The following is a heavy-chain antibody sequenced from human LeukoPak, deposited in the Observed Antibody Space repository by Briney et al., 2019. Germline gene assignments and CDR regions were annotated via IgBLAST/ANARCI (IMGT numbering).Heavy chain of an antibody. J-gene: IGHJ4*02. Sequence: ASVKVSCKASGYTFTSYAMNWVRQAPGQGLEWMGWINTNTGNQTYAQGFTGRFVFSLDTSVSTAYLQISSLKAEDTAVYYCARISLDADSSGYYRSWGQGTLVNVSS. CDR1: GYTFTSYA. CDR2: INTNTGNQ. V-gene: IGHV7-4-1*02. D-gene: IGHD3-22*01. CDR3: ARISLDADSSGYYRS.